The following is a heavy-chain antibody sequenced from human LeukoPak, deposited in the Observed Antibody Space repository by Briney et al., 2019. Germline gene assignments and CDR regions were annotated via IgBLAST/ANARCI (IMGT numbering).Heavy chain of an antibody. CDR3: ASSPAAAGPWDPSDWFDP. CDR2: ISSSGSTI. J-gene: IGHJ5*02. V-gene: IGHV3-48*03. CDR1: GFTFSSYE. D-gene: IGHD6-13*01. Sequence: SGGSLRLSCAASGFTFSSYEVNWVRQAPGKGLEWVSYISSSGSTIYYADSVKGRFTISRDNAKNSLYLQMNSLRAEDTAVYYCASSPAAAGPWDPSDWFDPWGQGTLVTVSS.